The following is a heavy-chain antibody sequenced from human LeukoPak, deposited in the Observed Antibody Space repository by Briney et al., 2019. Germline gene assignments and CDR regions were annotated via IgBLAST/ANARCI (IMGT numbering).Heavy chain of an antibody. Sequence: SETLSLTCTVSGGSISSSSYYWGWIRQPPGKGLEWIGSIYYSGSTYYNPSLKSRVTISVDTSKNQFSLKLSSVTAADTAVYYCARHRQEMATITPIDFFDYWGQGTLVTVSS. CDR3: ARHRQEMATITPIDFFDY. D-gene: IGHD5-24*01. V-gene: IGHV4-39*01. CDR1: GGSISSSSYY. J-gene: IGHJ4*02. CDR2: IYYSGST.